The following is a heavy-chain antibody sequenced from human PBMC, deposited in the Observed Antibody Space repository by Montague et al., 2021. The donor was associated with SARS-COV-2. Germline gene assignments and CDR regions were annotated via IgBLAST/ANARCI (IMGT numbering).Heavy chain of an antibody. V-gene: IGHV3-23*01. CDR1: GFIFNNYA. J-gene: IGHJ4*02. CDR3: ARDHERVGWPLDY. CDR2: ISGSAGGT. D-gene: IGHD2-15*01. Sequence: SLRLSCAASGFIFNNYAMNWVRQAPGKGLEWVSAISGSAGGTFYADSVKGRFTTSRDNSKKTLYPQMNNLRAEDTALYFCARDHERVGWPLDYWGQGALVIVSS.